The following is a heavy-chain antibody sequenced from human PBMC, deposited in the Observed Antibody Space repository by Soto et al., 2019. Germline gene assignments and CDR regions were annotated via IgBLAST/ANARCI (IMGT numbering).Heavy chain of an antibody. CDR1: GGSIISCGYY. CDR2: IYYSGST. Sequence: SETLSLTCTVSGGSIISCGYYWSLIRQHPGKGLEWIGYIYYSGSTNYNPSLKSRVTISVDTSKNQFSLKLSSVTAADTAVYYCARLDSQVGYDAFDIWGQGTMVTVSS. V-gene: IGHV4-61*08. CDR3: ARLDSQVGYDAFDI. D-gene: IGHD2-8*02. J-gene: IGHJ3*02.